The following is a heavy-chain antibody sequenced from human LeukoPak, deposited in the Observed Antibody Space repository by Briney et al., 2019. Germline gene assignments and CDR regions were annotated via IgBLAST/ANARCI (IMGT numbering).Heavy chain of an antibody. CDR2: MYPDDSDT. CDR3: ARLIYDSSGYFDY. J-gene: IGHJ4*02. V-gene: IGHV5-51*01. D-gene: IGHD3-22*01. CDR1: GYSFINHW. Sequence: EESLNISCKASGYSFINHWIGWVRQKPGKGLEWVGIMYPDDSDTRYSPSFQGQVSISADKSLSTAYLQWSSLKASDTAMYYCARLIYDSSGYFDYWGQGTLVTVSS.